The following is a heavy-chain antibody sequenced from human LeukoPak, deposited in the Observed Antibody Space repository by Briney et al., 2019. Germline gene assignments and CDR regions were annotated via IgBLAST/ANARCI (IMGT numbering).Heavy chain of an antibody. V-gene: IGHV3-23*01. Sequence: GGSLRLSCAASGFTFSSYAMSWVRQAPGKGLEWVSAISGSGGSTYYADSVKGRFTISRDNSKNTLYLQMNSLRAEDTAVYYCAKGGPGDCSGSSCCYAFDIWGQGTMVTVSS. CDR2: ISGSGGST. CDR3: AKGGPGDCSGSSCCYAFDI. CDR1: GFTFSSYA. D-gene: IGHD2-15*01. J-gene: IGHJ3*02.